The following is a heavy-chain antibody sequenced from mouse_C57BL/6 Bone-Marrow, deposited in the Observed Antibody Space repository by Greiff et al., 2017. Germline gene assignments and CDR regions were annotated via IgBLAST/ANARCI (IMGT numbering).Heavy chain of an antibody. Sequence: VKLMESGPGLVAPSQSLSITCTVSGFSLTSYGVDWVRQSPGKGLEWLGVIWGVGSTNYNSALKSRLGISKDNSKGQVFLKMNSLQTDDTAMYYCGSILPQGAYGGQGTLVTVSA. J-gene: IGHJ3*01. CDR3: GSILPQGAY. V-gene: IGHV2-6*01. CDR1: GFSLTSYG. CDR2: IWGVGST.